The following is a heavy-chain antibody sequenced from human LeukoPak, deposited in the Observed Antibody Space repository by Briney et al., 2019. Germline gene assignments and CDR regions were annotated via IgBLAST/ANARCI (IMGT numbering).Heavy chain of an antibody. Sequence: PGGSLRLSCAPSGFSFSSYGMHWVRQAPGKGLEWVAVIWSDGGGKYYADSVKGRFTISRDNSKNTLYLRMDSLRAEDTAVYYCARDRTASHFLDYWGQGTLVTVSS. D-gene: IGHD1-1*01. CDR3: ARDRTASHFLDY. V-gene: IGHV3-33*01. CDR1: GFSFSSYG. CDR2: IWSDGGGK. J-gene: IGHJ4*02.